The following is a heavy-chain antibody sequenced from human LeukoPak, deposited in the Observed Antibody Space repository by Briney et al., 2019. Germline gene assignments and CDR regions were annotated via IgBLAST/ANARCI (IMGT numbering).Heavy chain of an antibody. D-gene: IGHD2-8*01. Sequence: RASVNVSCKASGYTFTSYYMHWVRQAPGQGLEWMGIINPSGGSISYAQKFQGRVTMTRDTSTSTVYMELSSLRTEDTAVYYCASVYLYGMDVWGQGTTVTVSS. J-gene: IGHJ6*02. CDR2: INPSGGSI. CDR3: ASVYLYGMDV. CDR1: GYTFTSYY. V-gene: IGHV1-46*01.